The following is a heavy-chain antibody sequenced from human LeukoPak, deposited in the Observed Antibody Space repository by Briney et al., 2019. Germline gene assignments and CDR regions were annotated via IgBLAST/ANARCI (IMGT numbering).Heavy chain of an antibody. CDR2: IKGDGSST. CDR3: ATQNDAFDI. V-gene: IGHV3-74*01. Sequence: GGSLRLSCAASGFTFSSYWMHWVRHTPGKGLVWVSRIKGDGSSTSYADSVKGRFTISRDSAKNSLYLQMNSLRAEDTALYYCATQNDAFDIWGQGTMVTVSS. CDR1: GFTFSSYW. J-gene: IGHJ3*02.